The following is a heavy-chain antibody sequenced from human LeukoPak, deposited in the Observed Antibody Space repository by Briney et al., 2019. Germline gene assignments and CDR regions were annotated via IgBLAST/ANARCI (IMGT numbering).Heavy chain of an antibody. V-gene: IGHV2-70*11. J-gene: IGHJ4*02. CDR1: GFSLSTGGMC. D-gene: IGHD4-17*01. CDR2: IDWSDNK. Sequence: SGPTLVNPTQTLTLTCTFSGFSLSTGGMCVHWIRQPLGKAPEWLGRIDWSDNKYYSTSLKTRLSVSKDTSKNHVVLTMANMDPVDTATYYCARSDTVTIFDYWGQGTLVTVSS. CDR3: ARSDTVTIFDY.